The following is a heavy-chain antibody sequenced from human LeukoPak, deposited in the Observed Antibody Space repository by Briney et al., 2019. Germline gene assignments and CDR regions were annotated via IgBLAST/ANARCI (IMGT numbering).Heavy chain of an antibody. CDR1: GYTFTSYA. J-gene: IGHJ3*02. CDR2: INPSGGST. V-gene: IGHV1-46*01. Sequence: ASVKVSCKASGYTFTSYAMNWVRQAPGQGLEWMGIINPSGGSTSYAQKFQGRVTMTRDMSTSTVYMELSSLRSEDTAVYYCARDGSITIFGVVISPDDAFDIWGQGTMVTVPS. D-gene: IGHD3-3*01. CDR3: ARDGSITIFGVVISPDDAFDI.